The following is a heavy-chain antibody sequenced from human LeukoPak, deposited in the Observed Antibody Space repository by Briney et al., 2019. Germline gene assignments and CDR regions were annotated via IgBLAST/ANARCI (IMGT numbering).Heavy chain of an antibody. CDR1: GYTLTSYY. J-gene: IGHJ4*02. Sequence: ASVKVSCKASGYTLTSYYMHWVRQAPGQGLEWMGIINPSGGSTSYAQKFQGRVTMTRDMSTSTVYMELSSLRSEDTAVYYCALSSGYFRSFDYWGQGTLVTVSS. CDR3: ALSSGYFRSFDY. V-gene: IGHV1-46*01. CDR2: INPSGGST. D-gene: IGHD3-22*01.